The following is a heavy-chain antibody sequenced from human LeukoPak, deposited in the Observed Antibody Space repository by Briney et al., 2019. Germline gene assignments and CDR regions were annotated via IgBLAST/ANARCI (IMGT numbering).Heavy chain of an antibody. V-gene: IGHV1-8*01. Sequence: ASVKVSCKASGYTFTSYDINWVRQPTGQGLEWMGWMNPNSGNTGYAQKFQGRVTMTRNTSISTAYMELSSLRSEDTAVYYCARGDCSSTSCYVFRDGFDPWGQGTLVTVSS. CDR3: ARGDCSSTSCYVFRDGFDP. D-gene: IGHD2-2*01. CDR1: GYTFTSYD. CDR2: MNPNSGNT. J-gene: IGHJ5*02.